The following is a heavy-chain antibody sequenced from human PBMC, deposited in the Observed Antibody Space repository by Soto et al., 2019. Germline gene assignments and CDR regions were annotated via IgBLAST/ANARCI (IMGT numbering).Heavy chain of an antibody. CDR3: ARGGYPFDY. CDR2: IIPIFGTA. Sequence: QVQLVQSGAEVKKPGSSVQVSCKASGGTFSSYAISWVRQAPGQGLEWMGGIIPIFGTANYAQKFQGRVKMTADESTSTAYMVLSSMRSEDTAVYCCARGGYPFDYWGQGTLVTVSS. D-gene: IGHD5-12*01. CDR1: GGTFSSYA. J-gene: IGHJ4*02. V-gene: IGHV1-69*12.